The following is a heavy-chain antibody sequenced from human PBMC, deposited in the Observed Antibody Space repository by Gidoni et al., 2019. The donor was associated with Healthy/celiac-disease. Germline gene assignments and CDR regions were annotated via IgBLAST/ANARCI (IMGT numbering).Heavy chain of an antibody. CDR1: GFTFSSYS. D-gene: IGHD2-2*01. V-gene: IGHV3-48*01. J-gene: IGHJ4*02. CDR3: ARGFEYQRYNEMGY. Sequence: EVQLVESGGGLVQPGGSLRLSCAASGFTFSSYSMNWVRQAPGKGLEWVSYISSSSSTIYYADSVKGRFTISRDNAKNSLYLQMNSLRAEDTAVYYCARGFEYQRYNEMGYWGQGTLVTVSS. CDR2: ISSSSSTI.